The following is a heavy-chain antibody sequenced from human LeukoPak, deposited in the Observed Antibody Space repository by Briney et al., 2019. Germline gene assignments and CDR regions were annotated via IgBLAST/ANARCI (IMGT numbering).Heavy chain of an antibody. CDR3: ARDSNGSFDY. CDR1: GFTFNTYG. J-gene: IGHJ4*02. D-gene: IGHD2/OR15-2a*01. Sequence: GRSQRLSCAASGFTFNTYGMHWVRQAPGKGLEWVAVISYDGSNKYYADSVKGRFTISRDNSKNTLYLQMNSLRAEDTAVYYCARDSNGSFDYWGQGTLVTVSS. CDR2: ISYDGSNK. V-gene: IGHV3-30*03.